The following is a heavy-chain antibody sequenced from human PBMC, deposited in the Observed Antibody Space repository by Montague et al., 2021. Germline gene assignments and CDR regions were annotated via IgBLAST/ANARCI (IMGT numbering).Heavy chain of an antibody. J-gene: IGHJ4*02. V-gene: IGHV4-59*01. Sequence: SETLSLTCTVSGDSINFYYRSWIRQPPGKGLEWIGYVYYTGTTNYNPSLKSRVTISVDTSRNQFFLNVNSVTAADTAVYYCARKGTNWDYWGQGTLVTVSS. D-gene: IGHD2-8*01. CDR1: GDSINFYY. CDR3: ARKGTNWDY. CDR2: VYYTGTT.